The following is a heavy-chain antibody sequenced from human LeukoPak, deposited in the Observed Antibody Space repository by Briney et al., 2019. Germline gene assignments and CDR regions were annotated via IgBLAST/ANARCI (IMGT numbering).Heavy chain of an antibody. CDR1: GFTFSSYW. Sequence: GGSLRLSCAASGFTFSSYWMHWVRQAPGKGLVWVSRINSDGSSRSYADPVKGRFTISRDNAKNTLYLQMNSLRAEDTAVYYCATLWYYDILTADYWGQGTLVTVSS. CDR3: ATLWYYDILTADY. D-gene: IGHD3-9*01. CDR2: INSDGSSR. V-gene: IGHV3-74*01. J-gene: IGHJ4*02.